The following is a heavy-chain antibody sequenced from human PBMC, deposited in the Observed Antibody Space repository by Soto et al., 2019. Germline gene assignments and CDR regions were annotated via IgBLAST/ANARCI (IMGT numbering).Heavy chain of an antibody. CDR2: INHSGST. CDR1: GGSFSGYY. D-gene: IGHD4-17*01. V-gene: IGHV4-34*01. Sequence: SETLSLTCAVYGGSFSGYYWSWIRQPPGKGLEWIGEINHSGSTNYNPSLKSRVTISVDTSKNQFSLKLSSVTAADTAVYYCARGPSTVTTGFPYYYMDVWGKGTTVTVSS. CDR3: ARGPSTVTTGFPYYYMDV. J-gene: IGHJ6*03.